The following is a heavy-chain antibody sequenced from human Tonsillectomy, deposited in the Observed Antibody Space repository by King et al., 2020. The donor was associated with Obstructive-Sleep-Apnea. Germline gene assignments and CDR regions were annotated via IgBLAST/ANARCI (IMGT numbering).Heavy chain of an antibody. CDR3: ARDEMLENDILTGSPLDY. D-gene: IGHD3-9*01. Sequence: QVQLVESGGGLVKPGGSLRLSCAASGFTFSDYYMSWIRQAPGKGLEWVSYISSSGSTIYYADSVKGRFTISRDNAKNSLYLQMNSLRAEDTAVYYCARDEMLENDILTGSPLDYWGQGTLVTVSS. CDR1: GFTFSDYY. V-gene: IGHV3-11*01. CDR2: ISSSGSTI. J-gene: IGHJ4*02.